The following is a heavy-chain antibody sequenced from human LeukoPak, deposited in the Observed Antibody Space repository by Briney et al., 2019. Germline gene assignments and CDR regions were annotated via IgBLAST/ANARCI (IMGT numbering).Heavy chain of an antibody. Sequence: GGSLRLSCTASAFTFGDHSMRWVRQAPGKGPEWVGFRRCKAHGGTIQYAASVAGRFTISRDDSKNIVYLQMNSLKTEDTAVYYCARNPYYDFCCFDYWGQGPLVTVSS. J-gene: IGHJ4*02. CDR3: ARNPYYDFCCFDY. CDR1: AFTFGDHS. D-gene: IGHD3-3*01. V-gene: IGHV3-49*04. CDR2: RRCKAHGGTI.